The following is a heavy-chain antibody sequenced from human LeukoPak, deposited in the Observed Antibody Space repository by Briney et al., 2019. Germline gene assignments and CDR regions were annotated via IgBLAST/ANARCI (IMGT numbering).Heavy chain of an antibody. Sequence: GGSLRLSCAASGFTFSSYAMHWVRQAPGKGLEWVAVISYDGSNKYYADSVKGRFTISRDNSKNTLYLQMNSLRAEDTAVYYCAREGYSSSWGLSYYYYYMDVWGKGATVTVSS. CDR2: ISYDGSNK. CDR3: AREGYSSSWGLSYYYYYMDV. D-gene: IGHD6-13*01. J-gene: IGHJ6*03. V-gene: IGHV3-30*04. CDR1: GFTFSSYA.